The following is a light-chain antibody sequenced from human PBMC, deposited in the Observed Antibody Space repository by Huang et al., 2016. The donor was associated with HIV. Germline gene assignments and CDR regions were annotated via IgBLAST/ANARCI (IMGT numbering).Light chain of an antibody. CDR3: QQYNNWPPWT. Sequence: EIVMTQSPATLSVSPGERATLSCRACQSITSNLARYQQKPGQALRLLIYAASTRATGIPARFSGSGSGTEFTLSISSLQSEDFAVYYCQQYNNWPPWTFGQGTKVEIK. V-gene: IGKV3-15*01. CDR1: QSITSN. J-gene: IGKJ1*01. CDR2: AAS.